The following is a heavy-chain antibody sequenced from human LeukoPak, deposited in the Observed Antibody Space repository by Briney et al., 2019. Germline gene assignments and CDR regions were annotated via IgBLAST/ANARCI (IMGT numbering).Heavy chain of an antibody. CDR2: MNPNSGDP. CDR3: ARDGESSGSDDFDY. Sequence: AAVKVSYTGSGYTFTDYYMHWVRQAPGQGLEWMGWMNPNSGDPNFAQKFQGRVTMTRDTSISTAYMELSGLRSDDTAVYYCARDGESSGSDDFDYWGQGTILTVSS. V-gene: IGHV1-2*02. J-gene: IGHJ4*02. D-gene: IGHD1-26*01. CDR1: GYTFTDYY.